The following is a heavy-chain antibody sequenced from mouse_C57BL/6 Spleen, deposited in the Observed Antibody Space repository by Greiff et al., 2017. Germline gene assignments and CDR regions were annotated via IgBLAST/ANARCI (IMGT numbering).Heavy chain of an antibody. CDR2: ISNGGGST. CDR1: GFTFSDYY. J-gene: IGHJ2*01. Sequence: EVKLLESGGGLVQPGGSLKLSCAASGFTFSDYYMYWVRQTPEKRLEWVAYISNGGGSTYYPDTVKGRFTISRDNAKNTLYLQMSRLKSEDTAMXYCARHDYGYFDYWGQGTTRTVSS. V-gene: IGHV5-12*01. D-gene: IGHD2-4*01. CDR3: ARHDYGYFDY.